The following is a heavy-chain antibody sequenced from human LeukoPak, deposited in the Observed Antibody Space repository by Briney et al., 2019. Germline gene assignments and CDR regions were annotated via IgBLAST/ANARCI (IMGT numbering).Heavy chain of an antibody. CDR3: APDVAAYDPYSLDP. D-gene: IGHD1-14*01. Sequence: GGSLRLSCAASGFTFTNAWMSWVRQGPGRGLECVGRFKSGGATDYGAPVKDRFPISRDDPKNTLYLQMHGLQIEDTAVYYCAPDVAAYDPYSLDPWGQGILVTVSS. J-gene: IGHJ5*02. CDR1: GFTFTNAW. CDR2: FKSGGAT. V-gene: IGHV3-15*01.